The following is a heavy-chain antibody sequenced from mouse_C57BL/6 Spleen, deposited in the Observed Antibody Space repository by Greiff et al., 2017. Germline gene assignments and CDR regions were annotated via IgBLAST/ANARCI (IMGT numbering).Heavy chain of an antibody. CDR2: IDPNSGGT. V-gene: IGHV1-72*01. Sequence: QVQLQQPGAELVKPGASVKLSCKASGYTFTSYWMHWVKQRPGRGLEWIGRIDPNSGGTTYNEKFKSKATLTVDKPSSTAYMQLSSLTSEDSAVYDCARRGDYDWDWYFDVWGTGTTVTVSS. CDR3: ARRGDYDWDWYFDV. J-gene: IGHJ1*03. D-gene: IGHD2-4*01. CDR1: GYTFTSYW.